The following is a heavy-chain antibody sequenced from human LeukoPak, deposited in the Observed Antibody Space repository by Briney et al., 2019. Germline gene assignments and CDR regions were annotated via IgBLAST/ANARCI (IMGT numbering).Heavy chain of an antibody. J-gene: IGHJ5*02. CDR1: GFTFNSYW. CDR3: ARSIAANTNWFDP. Sequence: PGGSLRLSCAASGFTFNSYWMTWVRQAPGKGLEWVANIKQDGSEKYYVDSVKGRFTISRDNAKNSLYLQMNSLRAEDTAVYYCARSIAANTNWFDPWGQGTLVTVSS. V-gene: IGHV3-7*05. CDR2: IKQDGSEK. D-gene: IGHD2-15*01.